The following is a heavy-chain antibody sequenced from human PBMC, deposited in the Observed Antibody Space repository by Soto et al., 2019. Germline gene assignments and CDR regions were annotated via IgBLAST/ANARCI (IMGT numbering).Heavy chain of an antibody. CDR2: ISYDGSNK. V-gene: IGHV3-30-3*01. CDR1: GFTFSSYA. J-gene: IGHJ6*02. D-gene: IGHD4-17*01. Sequence: PGWSLRLSCAASGFTFSSYAMHWVRQAPGKGLEWVAVISYDGSNKYYADSVKGRFTISRDNSKNTLYLQMNSLRAEDTAVYYCAREPKRDYGDYYYYGMDVWGQGTTVTISS. CDR3: AREPKRDYGDYYYYGMDV.